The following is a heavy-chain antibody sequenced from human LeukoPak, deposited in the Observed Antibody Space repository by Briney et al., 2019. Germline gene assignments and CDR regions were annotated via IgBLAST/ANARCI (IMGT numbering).Heavy chain of an antibody. J-gene: IGHJ3*02. CDR2: ISYDGSNK. V-gene: IGHV3-30*18. CDR1: GFTFSSYA. Sequence: GGSLRLSCAASGFTFSSYAMHWVRQAPGKGLEWVAVISYDGSNKYYADSVKGRFTISRDNSKNTLYLQMNSLRAEDTAVYYCAKLGGSWYRYDAFDIWGQGTMVTVSS. D-gene: IGHD6-13*01. CDR3: AKLGGSWYRYDAFDI.